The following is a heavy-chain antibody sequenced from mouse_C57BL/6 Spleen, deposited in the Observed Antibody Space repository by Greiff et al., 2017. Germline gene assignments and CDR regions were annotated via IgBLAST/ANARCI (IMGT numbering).Heavy chain of an antibody. CDR3: ARSLYGNYNFDY. CDR1: GYTFTSYW. V-gene: IGHV1-55*01. CDR2: IYPGSGST. D-gene: IGHD2-1*01. Sequence: QVQLQQPGAELVKPGASVKMSCKASGYTFTSYWITWVKQRPGQGLEWIGDIYPGSGSTNYNEKFKSKATLTVDTSSRTAYMQLSSLTSEDSAVYYCARSLYGNYNFDYWGQGTTLTVSS. J-gene: IGHJ2*01.